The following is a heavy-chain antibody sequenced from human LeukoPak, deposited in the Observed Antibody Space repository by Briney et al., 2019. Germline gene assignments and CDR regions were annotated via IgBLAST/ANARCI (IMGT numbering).Heavy chain of an antibody. CDR2: IYPGDSDT. J-gene: IGHJ4*02. CDR1: GYSFTSYW. CDR3: ARIPPDDYGSGSPRDYFDY. V-gene: IGHV5-51*01. D-gene: IGHD3-10*01. Sequence: GESLKISCKGSGYSFTSYWIGWVRQMPGKGLKWMGIIYPGDSDTRYSPSFQGQVTISADKSISTAYLQWSSLKASDTAMYYCARIPPDDYGSGSPRDYFDYWGQGTLVTVSS.